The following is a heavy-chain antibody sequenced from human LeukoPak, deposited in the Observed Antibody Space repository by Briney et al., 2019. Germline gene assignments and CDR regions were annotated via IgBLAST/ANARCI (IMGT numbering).Heavy chain of an antibody. D-gene: IGHD6-19*01. CDR2: IYYSGST. Sequence: SQTLSLTCTVFGGSISSGDYYWSWIRQPPGKGLEWIGYIYYSGSTYYNPSLKSRITISVDTSKNQFSLKLRSVTAADTAVYYCARAGNSGWYGFYYFDYWGQGTLVTVSS. CDR3: ARAGNSGWYGFYYFDY. V-gene: IGHV4-30-4*01. J-gene: IGHJ4*02. CDR1: GGSISSGDYY.